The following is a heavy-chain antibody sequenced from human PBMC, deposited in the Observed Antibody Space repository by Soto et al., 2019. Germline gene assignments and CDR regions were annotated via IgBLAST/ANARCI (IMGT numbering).Heavy chain of an antibody. D-gene: IGHD3-3*01. CDR2: ISYDGSNK. CDR3: ARDVGITIFGVVIRPYYYGMDV. CDR1: GFTFSSYA. Sequence: GGSLRLSCAASGFTFSSYAMHWVRQAPGKGLEWVAVISYDGSNKYYADSVKGRFTISRDNSKNTLYLQMNSLRAEDTAVYYCARDVGITIFGVVIRPYYYGMDVWGQGTTVTVSS. J-gene: IGHJ6*02. V-gene: IGHV3-30-3*01.